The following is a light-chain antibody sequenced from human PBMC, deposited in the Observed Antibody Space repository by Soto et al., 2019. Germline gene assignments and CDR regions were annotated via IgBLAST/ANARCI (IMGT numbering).Light chain of an antibody. J-gene: IGKJ1*01. CDR1: QSLSNRS. Sequence: EIVLTQSPSTLALSPGERLMLSFRTSQSLSNRSLAWYQQKPGQAPSLLIYEATTRAPGTPDSFTGSGSGTAFTLTISSLQSEDFAVYYCQHYNNWPPWTFGQGTKVDIK. CDR3: QHYNNWPPWT. CDR2: EAT. V-gene: IGKV3D-15*01.